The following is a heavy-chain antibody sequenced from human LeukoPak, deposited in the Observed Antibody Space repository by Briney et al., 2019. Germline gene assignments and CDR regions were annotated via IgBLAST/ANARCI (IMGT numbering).Heavy chain of an antibody. CDR1: GGSISSYY. CDR3: ARAPTRMVRGVTRNWFDP. Sequence: SETLSLTCTVSGGSISSYYWSWIRQPPGKGLEWIGYIYYSGSTNYNPSLKSRVTISVDTSKNQFSLKLSSVTAADTAVYYCARAPTRMVRGVTRNWFDPWGQGTLDTVSS. J-gene: IGHJ5*02. D-gene: IGHD3-10*01. CDR2: IYYSGST. V-gene: IGHV4-59*01.